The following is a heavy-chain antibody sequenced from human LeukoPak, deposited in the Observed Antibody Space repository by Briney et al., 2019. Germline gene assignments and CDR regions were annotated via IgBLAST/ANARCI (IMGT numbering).Heavy chain of an antibody. V-gene: IGHV1-2*04. CDR2: INPNSGGT. CDR1: GYTFTGYY. Sequence: GASVKVSCKASGYTFTGYYMHWVRQVPGQGLEWMGWINPNSGGTNYAQKFQGWVTMTRDTSISTAYMELSRLRSDDTAVYYCARGLGYCSTTSCQGYYYYGMDVWGQGTTVTVSS. J-gene: IGHJ6*02. D-gene: IGHD2-2*01. CDR3: ARGLGYCSTTSCQGYYYYGMDV.